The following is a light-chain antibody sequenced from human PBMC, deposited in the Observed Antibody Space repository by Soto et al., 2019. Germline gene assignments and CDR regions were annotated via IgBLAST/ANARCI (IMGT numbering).Light chain of an antibody. CDR2: EVT. V-gene: IGLV2-8*01. J-gene: IGLJ1*01. CDR3: SSYAGKNGYV. Sequence: QSVLTQPPSASGSPGQSVTISCTGTSSDVGAYNYVSWYQQHPGKAPKCMIYEVTRRPSGVPNRFSGSKSGNTASLTVSGLQPEDEADYYCSSYAGKNGYVFGTGTKVTVL. CDR1: SSDVGAYNY.